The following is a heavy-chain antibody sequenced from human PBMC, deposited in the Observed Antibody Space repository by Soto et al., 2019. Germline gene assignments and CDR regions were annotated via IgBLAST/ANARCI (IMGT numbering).Heavy chain of an antibody. CDR3: AKLYWNPRYFDY. Sequence: PGGSLRLSCAASGFTFTIYAMSWVRQAPGKGLEWVSIIGGTGQYTFYADSVKGRFTISRDNSRNTLYLQMNSLRADDTAVYYCAKLYWNPRYFDYWGQGTRVTVSS. CDR1: GFTFTIYA. V-gene: IGHV3-23*01. CDR2: IGGTGQYT. D-gene: IGHD1-1*01. J-gene: IGHJ4*02.